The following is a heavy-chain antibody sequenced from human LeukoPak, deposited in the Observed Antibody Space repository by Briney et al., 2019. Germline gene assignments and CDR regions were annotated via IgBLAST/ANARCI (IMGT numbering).Heavy chain of an antibody. CDR1: GYTFTSYG. J-gene: IGHJ4*02. V-gene: IGHV1-18*01. D-gene: IGHD3-10*01. CDR3: ARDRRLGYYGSGSYYNDY. CDR2: ISAYNGNT. Sequence: ASVQVSCKASGYTFTSYGISWVRQAPGQGLEWMGWISAYNGNTNYAQKLQGRVTMTTDTSTSTAYMELRSLRSDDTAVYYCARDRRLGYYGSGSYYNDYWGQGTLVTASS.